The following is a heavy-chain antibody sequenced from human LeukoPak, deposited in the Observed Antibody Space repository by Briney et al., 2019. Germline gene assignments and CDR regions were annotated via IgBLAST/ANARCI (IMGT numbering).Heavy chain of an antibody. V-gene: IGHV1-2*06. Sequence: ASVKVSCKASGYTFTGYYMHWVRQAPGQGLEWMGRINPNSGGTNYAQKFQGRVTMTRDTSISTAYMELSRLRSDDTAVYYCARGKLLGGYSYGRYFDYWGQGTLVTVSS. CDR2: INPNSGGT. CDR3: ARGKLLGGYSYGRYFDY. J-gene: IGHJ4*02. D-gene: IGHD5-18*01. CDR1: GYTFTGYY.